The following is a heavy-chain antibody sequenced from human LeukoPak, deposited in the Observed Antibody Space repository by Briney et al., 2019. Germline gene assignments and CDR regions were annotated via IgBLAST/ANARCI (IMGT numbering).Heavy chain of an antibody. D-gene: IGHD3-22*01. Sequence: GGSLRLSCAASGFTFSSYAMSWVRQAPGKGLEWVSAISGSGGSTYYADSVKGRFTISRDNSKNTLYLQMNSLRAEDTAVYYCAKDRPSYHSSGYYYSDAFDIWGQGTLVTVSS. CDR1: GFTFSSYA. V-gene: IGHV3-23*01. CDR3: AKDRPSYHSSGYYYSDAFDI. CDR2: ISGSGGST. J-gene: IGHJ3*02.